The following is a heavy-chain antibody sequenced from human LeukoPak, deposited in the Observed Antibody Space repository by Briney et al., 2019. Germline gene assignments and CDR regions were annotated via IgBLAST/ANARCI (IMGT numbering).Heavy chain of an antibody. V-gene: IGHV1-69*13. CDR2: ITPIFGTA. J-gene: IGHJ4*02. CDR1: GGTFSSYA. Sequence: AASVKVSCKASGGTFSSYAISWVRQAPGQGLEWMGGITPIFGTANYAQKFQGRVTITADESTSTAYMELSSLRSEDTAVYYCASRFSGSYYYFDYWGQGTLVTVSS. CDR3: ASRFSGSYYYFDY. D-gene: IGHD1-26*01.